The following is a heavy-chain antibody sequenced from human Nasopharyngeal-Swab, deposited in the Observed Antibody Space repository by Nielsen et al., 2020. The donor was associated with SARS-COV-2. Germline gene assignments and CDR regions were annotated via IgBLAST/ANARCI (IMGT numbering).Heavy chain of an antibody. CDR2: ISYTSSTI. V-gene: IGHV3-48*04. CDR3: ARDGTTAHDYYYYMDV. CDR1: GFTLSAYT. D-gene: IGHD4-17*01. Sequence: GESLKISCVASGFTLSAYTMNWARQAPGKGLEWLSYISYTSSTIYYADSVKGRFTISRDNAKNSLYLQMNSLRAEDTAVYYCARDGTTAHDYYYYMDVWGKGTTVTVSS. J-gene: IGHJ6*03.